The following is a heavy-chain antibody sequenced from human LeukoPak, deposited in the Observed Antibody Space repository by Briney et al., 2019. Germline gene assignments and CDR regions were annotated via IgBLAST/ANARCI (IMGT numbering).Heavy chain of an antibody. D-gene: IGHD6-6*01. J-gene: IGHJ5*02. V-gene: IGHV4-59*01. CDR1: GGSISSYY. CDR2: IYYSWST. CDR3: ARDKGISSAIDL. Sequence: TSETLSLTCSVSGGSISSYYWSWIRQPPGKGLGWIGYIYYSWSTNYNPSLESRDTMSVDTSKNQFSLKLSSVTAADTAVYYCARDKGISSAIDLWGQGTLVTVSS.